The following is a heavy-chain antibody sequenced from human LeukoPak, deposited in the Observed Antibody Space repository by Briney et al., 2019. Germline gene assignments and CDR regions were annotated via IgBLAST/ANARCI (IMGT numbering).Heavy chain of an antibody. CDR2: TNHSGST. CDR3: ARGPTGYSGFRDYGMDV. V-gene: IGHV4-34*01. CDR1: GGSFSGYY. Sequence: SETLSLTCAVYGGSFSGYYWSWIRQPPGKGLEWTGETNHSGSTNYNPSLKSRVTISVDTSKNQFSLKLSSVTAADTAVYYCARGPTGYSGFRDYGMDVWGQGTTVTVSS. D-gene: IGHD5-12*01. J-gene: IGHJ6*02.